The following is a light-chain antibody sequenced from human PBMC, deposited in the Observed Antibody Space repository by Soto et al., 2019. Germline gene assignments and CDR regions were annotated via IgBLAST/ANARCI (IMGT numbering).Light chain of an antibody. CDR1: QSISSW. V-gene: IGKV1-5*01. CDR2: DAS. CDR3: QQYNSYWT. Sequence: DIQMTQSPSTLSASVGDRVTITCRASQSISSWLAWYQQKPGKAPKLLIYDASSLESGVTSRFSGSGSGTEFTLTISSLQPDDFATYYCQQYNSYWTFGQGTKVEIK. J-gene: IGKJ1*01.